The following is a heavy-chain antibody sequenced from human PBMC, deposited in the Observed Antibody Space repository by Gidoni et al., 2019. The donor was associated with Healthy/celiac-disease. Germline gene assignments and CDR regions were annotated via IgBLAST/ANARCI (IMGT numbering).Heavy chain of an antibody. D-gene: IGHD3-22*01. CDR1: GFTFSSYG. CDR3: AKEDYYDSSGYYYWYVDY. V-gene: IGHV3-30*18. CDR2: ISYDGSNK. Sequence: QVQLVESGGGVVQPGRSLRLSCAASGFTFSSYGMHWVRQAPGKGLEWVAVISYDGSNKYYADSVKGRFTISRDNSKNTLYLQMNSLRAEDTAVYYCAKEDYYDSSGYYYWYVDYWGQGTLVTVSS. J-gene: IGHJ4*02.